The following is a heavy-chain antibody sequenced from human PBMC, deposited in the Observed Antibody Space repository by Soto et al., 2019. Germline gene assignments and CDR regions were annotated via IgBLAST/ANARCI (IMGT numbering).Heavy chain of an antibody. CDR3: ARLTRGVYDSGRLWEKFDY. V-gene: IGHV2-5*02. CDR1: GFSLSSIGMG. Sequence: QITVKESGLTLVKPTETLTLTCTFSGFSLSSIGMGVGWIRQPPGKALEWLALIYWDDDKRYSPSLSSRLTITKDPSKNKVDLTMTIMDPVDTATYYCARLTRGVYDSGRLWEKFDYWGQGTLVTVSS. CDR2: IYWDDDK. J-gene: IGHJ4*02. D-gene: IGHD5-12*01.